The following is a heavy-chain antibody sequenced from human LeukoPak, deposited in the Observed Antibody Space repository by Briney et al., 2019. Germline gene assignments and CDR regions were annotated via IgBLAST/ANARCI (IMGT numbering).Heavy chain of an antibody. CDR2: IYHTGST. V-gene: IGHV4-4*02. J-gene: IGHJ4*02. CDR3: ARAGGYLLYFDS. CDR1: GGSISSSNW. D-gene: IGHD5-12*01. Sequence: SETLSLTCAVSGGSISSSNWWSWVRQTPGKGLEWIGEIYHTGSTIYNPSLKSRVTISVDKSNNHFSLKLRSVTAADTAVYYCARAGGYLLYFDSWGQGTLATVSS.